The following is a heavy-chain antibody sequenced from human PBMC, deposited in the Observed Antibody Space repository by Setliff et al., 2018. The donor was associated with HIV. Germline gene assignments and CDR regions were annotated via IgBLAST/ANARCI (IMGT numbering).Heavy chain of an antibody. CDR1: GYTFTTYD. Sequence: ASVKVSCKASGYTFTTYDINWVRQATGQGLEWMGWMNPNSGNTGYAERFQGGVTMTRDTSISTVYMELTSLRSEDMAVYYCARGLRQNRSNSDVFDVWGQGTVVTVSS. D-gene: IGHD4-4*01. J-gene: IGHJ3*01. CDR3: ARGLRQNRSNSDVFDV. CDR2: MNPNSGNT. V-gene: IGHV1-8*02.